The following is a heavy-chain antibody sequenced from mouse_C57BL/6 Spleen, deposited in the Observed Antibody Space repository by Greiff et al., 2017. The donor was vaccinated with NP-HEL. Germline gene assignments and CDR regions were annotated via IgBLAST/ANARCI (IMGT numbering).Heavy chain of an antibody. Sequence: EVMLVESGGDLVKPGGSLKLSCAASGFTFSSYGMSWVRQTPDKRLEWVATISSGGSYTYYPDSVKGRFTISRDNAKNTLYLQMSSLKSEDTAMYYCARPLYDYEFAYWGQGTLVTVSA. CDR2: ISSGGSYT. CDR1: GFTFSSYG. J-gene: IGHJ3*01. V-gene: IGHV5-6*01. D-gene: IGHD2-4*01. CDR3: ARPLYDYEFAY.